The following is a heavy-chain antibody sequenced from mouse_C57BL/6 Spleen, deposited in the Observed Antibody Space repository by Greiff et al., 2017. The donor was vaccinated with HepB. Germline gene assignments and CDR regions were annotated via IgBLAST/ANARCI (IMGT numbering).Heavy chain of an antibody. CDR2: IDPETGGT. D-gene: IGHD3-1*01. Sequence: LVESGAELVRPGASVTLSCKASGYTFTDYEMHWVKQTPVHGLEWIGAIDPETGGTAYNQKFKGKAILTADKPSSTAYMELRSLTSEDAAVYYCTRSGWDGDYWGKGTTLTVSS. V-gene: IGHV1-15*01. J-gene: IGHJ2*01. CDR1: GYTFTDYE. CDR3: TRSGWDGDY.